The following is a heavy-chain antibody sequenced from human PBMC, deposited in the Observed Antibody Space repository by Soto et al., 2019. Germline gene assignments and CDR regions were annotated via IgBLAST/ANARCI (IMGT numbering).Heavy chain of an antibody. Sequence: QVQLVQSGAEVKKPGSSVKVSCKTSGDIFSGYSISWVRQAPGQGLEWMGGIIPIFGTTNYAQRFHGRVTITADKSTSTVYMEVYSLKSEDAGVYYCARDLGSGYDPGDYWGQGTLVTVSS. CDR3: ARDLGSGYDPGDY. D-gene: IGHD5-12*01. CDR1: GDIFSGYS. V-gene: IGHV1-69*14. CDR2: IIPIFGTT. J-gene: IGHJ4*02.